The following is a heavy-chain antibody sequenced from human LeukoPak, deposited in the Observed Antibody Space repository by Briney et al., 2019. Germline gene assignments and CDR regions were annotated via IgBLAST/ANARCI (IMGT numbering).Heavy chain of an antibody. CDR3: ARGDGLGIAAAGTYEDY. Sequence: PSETLSLTCTVSGGSISSSSYYWGWIRQPPGKGLEWIGSIYYSGSTYYNPSLKSRVTISVDTSKNQFSLKLSSVTAADTAVYYCARGDGLGIAAAGTYEDYWGQGTLVTVSS. V-gene: IGHV4-39*07. CDR2: IYYSGST. J-gene: IGHJ4*02. D-gene: IGHD6-13*01. CDR1: GGSISSSSYY.